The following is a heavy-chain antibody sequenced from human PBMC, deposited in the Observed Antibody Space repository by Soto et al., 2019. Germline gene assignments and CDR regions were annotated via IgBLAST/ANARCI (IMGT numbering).Heavy chain of an antibody. V-gene: IGHV4-30-4*01. CDR1: GGSISSGDYY. D-gene: IGHD6-13*01. Sequence: PAETLSLTCTVSGGSISSGDYYWSWIRQPPGKGLEWIGYIYYSGSTYYNPSLKSRVTISVDTSKNQFSLKLSSVTAADTAVYYCARERADQQLVVGSWFDPWGQGTLVTVSS. J-gene: IGHJ5*02. CDR3: ARERADQQLVVGSWFDP. CDR2: IYYSGST.